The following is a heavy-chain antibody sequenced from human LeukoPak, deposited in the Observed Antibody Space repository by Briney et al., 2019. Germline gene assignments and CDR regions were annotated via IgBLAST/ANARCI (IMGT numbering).Heavy chain of an antibody. V-gene: IGHV3-21*01. CDR3: MRDFLFDSENYYNGKD. CDR2: ITSRGNYI. CDR1: GFAFSDYS. Sequence: GGSLRLSCAASGFAFSDYSMNWVRQAPGKGLEWVSTITSRGNYIYYAESVKGRFTISRDNAKNSLFLQLSSLGAEDTAVYYCMRDFLFDSENYYNGKDWGQGTQVTVSP. D-gene: IGHD3-10*01. J-gene: IGHJ4*02.